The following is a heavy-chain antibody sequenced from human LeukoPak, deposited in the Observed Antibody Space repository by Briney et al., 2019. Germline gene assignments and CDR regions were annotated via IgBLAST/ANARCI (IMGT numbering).Heavy chain of an antibody. V-gene: IGHV4-39*01. CDR1: GDSISSGGYY. CDR3: ARRGPGGDSSGYYYFDY. CDR2: IYYSGST. J-gene: IGHJ4*02. D-gene: IGHD3-22*01. Sequence: SETLSLTCTVSGDSISSGGYYWGWIRQPPGKGLEWIGTIYYSGSTYYNPSFESRVTISVDTSKNQFSLKLNSVTAADTAVYYCARRGPGGDSSGYYYFDYWGQGTLVTGPS.